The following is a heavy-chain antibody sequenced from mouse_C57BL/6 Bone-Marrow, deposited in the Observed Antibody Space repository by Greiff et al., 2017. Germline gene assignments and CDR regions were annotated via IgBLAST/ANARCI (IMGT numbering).Heavy chain of an antibody. V-gene: IGHV5-17*01. CDR2: ISSGSSTI. J-gene: IGHJ3*01. Sequence: EVKLMESGGGLVKPGGSLKLSCAASGFTFSDYGMHWVRQAPEKGLEWVAYISSGSSTIYYADTVKGRFTISRDNAKNTLFMRMTSLRSEDTAMYYCARAAPAWFAYWGQGTLVTVSA. CDR1: GFTFSDYG. CDR3: ARAAPAWFAY.